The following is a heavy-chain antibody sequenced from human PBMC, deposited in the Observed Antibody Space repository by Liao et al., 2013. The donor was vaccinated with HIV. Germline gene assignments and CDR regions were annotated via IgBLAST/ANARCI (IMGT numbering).Heavy chain of an antibody. CDR3: ARGFEEDIVVVLTTTSESEDAFDI. J-gene: IGHJ3*02. CDR1: GGSFSGYY. Sequence: QVQLQQWGAGLLKPSETLSLTCAVYGGSFSGYYWSWIRQPPGKGLEWIGEINHSGSTNYNPSLKSRVTTSLDTSKNQFSLKLSSVTAADTAVYYCARGFEEDIVVVLTTTSESEDAFDIWAKGQWSPSLQ. CDR2: INHSGST. D-gene: IGHD2-15*01. V-gene: IGHV4-34*01.